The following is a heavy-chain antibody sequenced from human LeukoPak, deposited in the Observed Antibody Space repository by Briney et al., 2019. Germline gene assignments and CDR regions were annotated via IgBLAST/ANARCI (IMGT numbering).Heavy chain of an antibody. V-gene: IGHV1-46*01. J-gene: IGHJ4*02. CDR3: ARDITVTDHDIGY. CDR1: GYAFTTYY. Sequence: ASVKVSCEASGYAFTTYYIHWLRQAPGQGPEWMGIISPNGGSTSYAQKFQGRVTMARDTSTSTVYMELSSLKSEDTAVYYCARDITVTDHDIGYWGQGTLVTVSS. CDR2: ISPNGGST. D-gene: IGHD3-10*01.